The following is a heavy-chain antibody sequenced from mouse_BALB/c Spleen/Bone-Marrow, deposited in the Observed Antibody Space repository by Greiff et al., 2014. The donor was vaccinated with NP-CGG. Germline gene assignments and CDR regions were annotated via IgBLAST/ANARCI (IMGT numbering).Heavy chain of an antibody. V-gene: IGHV2-9*02. CDR1: GFSLTSYG. Sequence: QVQLQQSGPGLVAPSQSLSITCTVSGFSLTSYGVHWVRQPPGKGLEWLGVIWAGGNTNYNSALMSRLSISKDNSKSQVFLKMNSLQTDDTAMYYCARALTGNYYAMDYRGQGTSVTVSS. J-gene: IGHJ4*01. D-gene: IGHD4-1*01. CDR2: IWAGGNT. CDR3: ARALTGNYYAMDY.